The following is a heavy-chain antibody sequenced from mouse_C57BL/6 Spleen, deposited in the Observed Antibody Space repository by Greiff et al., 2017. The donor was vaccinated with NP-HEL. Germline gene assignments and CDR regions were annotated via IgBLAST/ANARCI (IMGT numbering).Heavy chain of an antibody. D-gene: IGHD1-2*01. CDR1: GYTFTDYY. Sequence: EVQLQQSGPELVKPGASVKISCKASGYTFTDYYMNWVKQSHGKSLEWIGDINPNNGGTSYNQKFKGKATLTVDKSSSTAYMELRSLTSEDSAVYDCARGGTTARFLDYWGQGTTLTVSS. CDR2: INPNNGGT. CDR3: ARGGTTARFLDY. J-gene: IGHJ2*01. V-gene: IGHV1-26*01.